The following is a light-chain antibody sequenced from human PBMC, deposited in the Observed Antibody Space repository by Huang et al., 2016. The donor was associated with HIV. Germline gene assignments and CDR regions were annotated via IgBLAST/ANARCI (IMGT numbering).Light chain of an antibody. CDR2: GAS. J-gene: IGKJ2*01. CDR3: QQYNNWPLA. CDR1: QSVSSN. V-gene: IGKV3-15*01. Sequence: EMVMTQSPVTLSVSPGERATLSCRASQSVSSNLAWYQQKPGQAPRLVIYGASTRATGIPARCSGSGSGTEFTLTISSLQSEDFAVYYCQQYNNWPLAFGQGTKLEIK.